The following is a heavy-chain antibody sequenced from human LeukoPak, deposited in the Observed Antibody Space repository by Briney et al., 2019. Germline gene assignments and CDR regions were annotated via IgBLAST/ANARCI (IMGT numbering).Heavy chain of an antibody. CDR1: GGSISSSSYY. Sequence: PSETLSLTCTVSGGSISSSSYYWGWIRQPPGKGLEWIGTIYYSGSTYYNPSLKSRVTISVDTSKNQFSLKLSSVTAADTAVYYCARTITMVRGVIPYYYYGMDVWGQGTTVTVSS. J-gene: IGHJ6*02. D-gene: IGHD3-10*01. CDR2: IYYSGST. CDR3: ARTITMVRGVIPYYYYGMDV. V-gene: IGHV4-39*01.